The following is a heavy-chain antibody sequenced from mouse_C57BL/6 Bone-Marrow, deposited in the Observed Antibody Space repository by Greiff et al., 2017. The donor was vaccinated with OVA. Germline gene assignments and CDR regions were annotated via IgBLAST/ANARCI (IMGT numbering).Heavy chain of an antibody. J-gene: IGHJ1*03. CDR1: GFTFSDYY. CDR3: ARGAYYSNPWYFDV. Sequence: DVQLVESEGGLVQPGSSMKLSCTASGFTFSDYYMAWVRQVPEKGLEWVANINYDGSSTYYLDSLKSRFIISRDNAKNILYLQMSSLKSEDTATYYCARGAYYSNPWYFDVWGTGTTVTVSS. CDR2: INYDGSST. V-gene: IGHV5-16*01. D-gene: IGHD2-5*01.